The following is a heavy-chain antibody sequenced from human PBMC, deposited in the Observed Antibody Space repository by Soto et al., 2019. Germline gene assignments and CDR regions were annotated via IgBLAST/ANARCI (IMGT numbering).Heavy chain of an antibody. D-gene: IGHD2-2*01. J-gene: IGHJ3*02. V-gene: IGHV1-3*01. CDR1: GYTFTSYA. CDR2: INAGNGNT. Sequence: GASVKVSCKASGYTFTSYAMHWVRQAPGQRLEWMGWINAGNGNTKYSQRFQGRVTITRDTSASTAYMELSSLRSEDTAVYYCATAIADDAFDIWGRGTMVTVSS. CDR3: ATAIADDAFDI.